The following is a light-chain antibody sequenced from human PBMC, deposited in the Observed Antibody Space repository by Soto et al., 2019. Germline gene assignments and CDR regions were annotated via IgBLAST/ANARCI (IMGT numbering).Light chain of an antibody. V-gene: IGKV2-28*01. CDR3: MQALQTPWT. CDR1: QSLLHSTGYNY. CDR2: LGS. J-gene: IGKJ1*01. Sequence: DIVMTQSPLSLPVTPGEPASISCRSSQSLLHSTGYNYLDWYLQTPGQSPQLLIYLGSNRSSGVPDRFSGSGSGTDFTLKISRVEAEDVGVYYCMQALQTPWTFGQGTKVEIK.